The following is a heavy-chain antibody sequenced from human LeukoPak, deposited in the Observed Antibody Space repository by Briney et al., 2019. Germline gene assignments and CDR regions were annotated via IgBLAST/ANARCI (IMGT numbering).Heavy chain of an antibody. CDR3: ARGSAHYYGSGSLQNYYYYYYMDV. V-gene: IGHV4-34*01. J-gene: IGHJ6*03. Sequence: SETLSLTCAVYGGSFSGYYWSWIRQPPGKGLEWIGEINHSGSTNYNPSLKSRVTISVDTSKNQFSLKLSSVTAADTAVYYCARGSAHYYGSGSLQNYYYYYYMDVWGKGTTVTISS. CDR1: GGSFSGYY. CDR2: INHSGST. D-gene: IGHD3-10*01.